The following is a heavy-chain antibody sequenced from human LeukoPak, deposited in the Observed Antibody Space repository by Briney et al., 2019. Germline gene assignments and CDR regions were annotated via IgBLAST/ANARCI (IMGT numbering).Heavy chain of an antibody. J-gene: IGHJ4*02. D-gene: IGHD3-10*01. V-gene: IGHV3-7*01. CDR2: IKQDGSEK. CDR3: AREPVYYYGSGSYYPKGGY. Sequence: PGGSLRLSCAASGFTFNSHWTSWVRQAPGKGLEWVANIKQDGSEKYYVDSVKGRFTISRDNAKNSLYLQMNSLRAEDTAVYYCAREPVYYYGSGSYYPKGGYWGQGTLVTVSS. CDR1: GFTFNSHW.